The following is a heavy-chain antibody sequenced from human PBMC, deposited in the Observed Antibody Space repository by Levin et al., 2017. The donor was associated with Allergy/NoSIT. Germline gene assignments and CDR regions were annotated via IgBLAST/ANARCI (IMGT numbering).Heavy chain of an antibody. Sequence: HPGGSLRLSCAASGFTFGDYAMHWVRQAPGKGLEWVSGINWNRDKIGYADSVRARFTISRDNAKNSLYLQMNSLGPEDTALYYCAKGLNWGSPNTFDYWGQGTLVTVSS. J-gene: IGHJ4*02. V-gene: IGHV3-9*01. CDR2: INWNRDKI. CDR1: GFTFGDYA. CDR3: AKGLNWGSPNTFDY. D-gene: IGHD7-27*01.